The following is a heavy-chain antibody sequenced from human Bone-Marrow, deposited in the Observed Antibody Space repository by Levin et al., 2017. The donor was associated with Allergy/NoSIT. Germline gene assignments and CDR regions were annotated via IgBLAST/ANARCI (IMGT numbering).Heavy chain of an antibody. CDR1: TASISSYY. D-gene: IGHD1-7*01. CDR2: IYYSESA. Sequence: GSLRLSCTVSTASISSYYWSWIRQPPGKALEWIGNIYYSESAKYNPSLKSRVTISVDTFQNQFSLNLSSVTAADTAVYYCARDLSGTPFGGFFDYWGQGIMVTVSS. V-gene: IGHV4-59*01. J-gene: IGHJ4*02. CDR3: ARDLSGTPFGGFFDY.